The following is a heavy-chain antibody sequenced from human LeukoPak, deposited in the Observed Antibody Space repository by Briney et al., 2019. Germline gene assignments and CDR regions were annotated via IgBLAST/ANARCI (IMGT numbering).Heavy chain of an antibody. D-gene: IGHD2-15*01. J-gene: IGHJ3*02. CDR1: GGSFSGYY. CDR2: IKHNGST. CDR3: ARGYCSGGSCYSGRTDAFDI. V-gene: IGHV4-34*01. Sequence: SDTLSLTCAVYGGSFSGYYWSWIRQPPGKGLESIREIKHNGSTNNNTTLKNRLTISVDKSKNQFSLKLSSVTAADTAVYYCARGYCSGGSCYSGRTDAFDIWGQGTMVTVSS.